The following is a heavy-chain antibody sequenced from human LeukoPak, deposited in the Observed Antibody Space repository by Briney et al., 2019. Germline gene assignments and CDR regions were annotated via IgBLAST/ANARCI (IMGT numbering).Heavy chain of an antibody. CDR1: GGSFSGYY. Sequence: SETLSLTCAVYGGSFSGYYWSWIRQPPGKGLEWIGEINHSGSTNYNPSLKSRVTISVGTSKNQFSLKLSSVTAADTAVYYCARGVHGSGSYYYWGQGTLVTVSS. CDR3: ARGVHGSGSYYY. D-gene: IGHD3-10*01. V-gene: IGHV4-34*01. CDR2: INHSGST. J-gene: IGHJ4*02.